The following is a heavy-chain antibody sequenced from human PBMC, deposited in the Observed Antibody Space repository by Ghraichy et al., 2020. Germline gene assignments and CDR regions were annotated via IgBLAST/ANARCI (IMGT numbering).Heavy chain of an antibody. J-gene: IGHJ4*02. CDR3: ARDRTGSDFFDY. CDR2: IYYSGST. V-gene: IGHV4-59*01. CDR1: GGSISSYY. D-gene: IGHD3/OR15-3a*01. Sequence: SETLSLTCTVSGGSISSYYWSWIRQPPGKGLEWIGYIYYSGSTKYNPSLKSRVTISVDTSKNQFSLKLSSVTAADTAVYYCARDRTGSDFFDYWGQGTLVTVSS.